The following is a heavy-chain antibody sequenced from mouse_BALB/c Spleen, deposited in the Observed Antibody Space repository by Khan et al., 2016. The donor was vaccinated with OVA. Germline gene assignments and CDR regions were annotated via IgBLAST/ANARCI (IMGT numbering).Heavy chain of an antibody. V-gene: IGHV9-3-1*01. J-gene: IGHJ4*01. CDR1: GYTITTFG. CDR2: IITYTGKP. Sequence: QIQLVQSGPEVKKPGETVTISCKATGYTITTFGMNWVRQASAKGLMWMGWIITYTGKPTYDDAFKGRFAITWETSASPAYLQINYVKNEDTATXCGRRVGFNGTMDSWGPGTSVTVSS. CDR3: RRVGFNGTMDS.